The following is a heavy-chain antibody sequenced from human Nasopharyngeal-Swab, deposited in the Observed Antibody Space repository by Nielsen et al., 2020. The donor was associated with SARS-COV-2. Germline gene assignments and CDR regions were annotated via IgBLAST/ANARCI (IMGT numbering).Heavy chain of an antibody. CDR3: ATAPPVAGIGYWFDP. D-gene: IGHD6-19*01. V-gene: IGHV1-24*01. CDR2: FDPEDGET. J-gene: IGHJ5*02. CDR1: GYTFTSYA. Sequence: ASVKVSCKASGYTFTSYAMHWVRQAPGKGLEWMGGFDPEDGETIYAQKFQGRVTMTEDTSTDTAYMELSSLRSEDTAVYYCATAPPVAGIGYWFDPWGQGTLVTVSS.